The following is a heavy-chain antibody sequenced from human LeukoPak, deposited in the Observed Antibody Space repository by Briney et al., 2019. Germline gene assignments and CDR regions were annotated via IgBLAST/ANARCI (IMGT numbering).Heavy chain of an antibody. J-gene: IGHJ4*02. D-gene: IGHD1-26*01. CDR3: ARLGGSYYADFDY. V-gene: IGHV4-39*01. CDR2: IYYIGST. CDR1: GDSISSSSYY. Sequence: SETLSLTCTVSGDSISSSSYYWGWIRQPPGKGLEWIGKIYYIGSTYYNTSLKIRVTISVDPSKNSSSLRLSSVSAADTAVYYCARLGGSYYADFDYWGQGTLVTVSS.